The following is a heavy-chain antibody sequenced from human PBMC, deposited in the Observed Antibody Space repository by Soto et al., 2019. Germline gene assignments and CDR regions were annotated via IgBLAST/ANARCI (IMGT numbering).Heavy chain of an antibody. CDR3: ARVPEVIIGAMDV. D-gene: IGHD3-10*01. V-gene: IGHV1-18*01. CDR1: GYRLETYA. CDR2: IRAYNIDT. J-gene: IGHJ6*02. Sequence: QVQLVQSGAEVKKPGASVKVSCKSSGYRLETYAISWVRQAPGQRLERMGCIRAYNIDTYYAKKFQDRVTMTTDTSTGTAYMEMRSLRSDDTAVYYCARVPEVIIGAMDVWGQGTTVTVSS.